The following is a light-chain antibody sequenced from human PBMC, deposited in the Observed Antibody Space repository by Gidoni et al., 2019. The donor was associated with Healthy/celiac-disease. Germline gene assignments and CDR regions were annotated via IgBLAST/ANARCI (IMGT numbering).Light chain of an antibody. Sequence: QSVLPPPTPASGTPGQRVTISCSGSSSNIGSNYVYWYQQHPGTAPKLLIYRNNQRPSGVPDRFSGSKSGTSASLAISGLRSEDEADYYCAAWDDSLSVLEVFGTGTKVTVL. CDR1: SSNIGSNY. V-gene: IGLV1-47*01. J-gene: IGLJ1*01. CDR2: RNN. CDR3: AAWDDSLSVLEV.